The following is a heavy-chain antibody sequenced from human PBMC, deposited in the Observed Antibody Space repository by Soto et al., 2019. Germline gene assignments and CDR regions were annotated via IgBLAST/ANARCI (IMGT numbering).Heavy chain of an antibody. CDR2: IYHSGST. V-gene: IGHV4-38-2*02. CDR3: ARSEGDYYYYGMDV. J-gene: IGHJ6*02. Sequence: SETLSLTCTVSGYSISSGYYWGWIRQPPGKGLEWIGSIYHSGSTYYNPSLKSRVTISVDTSKNQFSLKLSFLTAADTAVYYCARSEGDYYYYGMDVWGQGTTVTVSS. CDR1: GYSISSGYY.